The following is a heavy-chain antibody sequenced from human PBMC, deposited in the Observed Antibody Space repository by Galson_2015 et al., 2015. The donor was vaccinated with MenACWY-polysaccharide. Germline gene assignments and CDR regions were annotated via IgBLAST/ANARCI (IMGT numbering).Heavy chain of an antibody. D-gene: IGHD2/OR15-2a*01. CDR3: SHSSRAILIPFYN. CDR1: GFSLSNPGVS. J-gene: IGHJ4*02. CDR2: IYWNGDK. V-gene: IGHV2-5*01. Sequence: PALVKPTQTLTLTCTFSGFSLSNPGVSVAWLRQPPGKALEWLAIIYWNGDKHYSPTLKKTLTVNKETYKKQGVLTMSNMDPVDTATYYWSHSSRAILIPFYNWGQGALVTVSS.